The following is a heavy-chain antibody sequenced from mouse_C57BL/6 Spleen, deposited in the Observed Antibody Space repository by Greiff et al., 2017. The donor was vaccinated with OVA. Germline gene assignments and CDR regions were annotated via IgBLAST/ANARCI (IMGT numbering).Heavy chain of an antibody. CDR3: AKSSYYSNYYAMDY. CDR2: IWRGGST. D-gene: IGHD2-5*01. Sequence: VKLMESGPGLVQPSQSLSITCTVSGFSLTSYGVHWVRQSPGKGLEWLGVIWRGGSTDYNAAFMSRLSITKDNSKSQVFFKMNSLQADDTAIYYCAKSSYYSNYYAMDYWGQGTSVTVSS. J-gene: IGHJ4*01. CDR1: GFSLTSYG. V-gene: IGHV2-5*01.